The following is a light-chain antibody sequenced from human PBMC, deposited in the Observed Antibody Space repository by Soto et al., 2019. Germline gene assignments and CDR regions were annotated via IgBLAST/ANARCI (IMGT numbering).Light chain of an antibody. CDR1: QSVDNW. CDR2: RAS. CDR3: QQYKTHSQD. J-gene: IGKJ3*01. Sequence: DIQMTQSPSTLSASVGDRVTITCRASQSVDNWLAWYQQKPGKAPRLLISRASTLEGGVPSRFSGSASGTEVTLTISSLHPDDFATYYCQQYKTHSQDFGPGTDVDIK. V-gene: IGKV1-5*03.